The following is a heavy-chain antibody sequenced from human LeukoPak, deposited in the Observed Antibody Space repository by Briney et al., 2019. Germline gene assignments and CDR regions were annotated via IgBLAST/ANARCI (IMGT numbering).Heavy chain of an antibody. Sequence: PGGSLRLSCAASGFTFSSYSMNWVRQAPGKGLEWVSYISSSGTTIYYADSVKGRFTISRDNAKNSLFLQMNSLRAEDTAVFYCTRDTILDNWGQGTLVTVSS. J-gene: IGHJ4*02. V-gene: IGHV3-48*01. D-gene: IGHD3-3*01. CDR2: ISSSGTTI. CDR1: GFTFSSYS. CDR3: TRDTILDN.